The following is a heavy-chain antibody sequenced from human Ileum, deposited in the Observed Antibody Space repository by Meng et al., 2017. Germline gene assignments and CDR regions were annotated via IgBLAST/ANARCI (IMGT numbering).Heavy chain of an antibody. CDR1: CDSRRTTNW. CDR2: IYHSWLI. J-gene: IGHJ4*02. D-gene: IGHD4-23*01. CDR3: AANSGKKMHS. V-gene: IGHV4-4*02. Sequence: VKAAWTLSRRCWVACDSRRTTNWWKWGRQPPGEEQECIGEIYHSWLISCNLTFKSRFTLSIDKTKNQFSFKLISVTAADTGVYYCAANSGKKMHSWGQGTLVTVSS.